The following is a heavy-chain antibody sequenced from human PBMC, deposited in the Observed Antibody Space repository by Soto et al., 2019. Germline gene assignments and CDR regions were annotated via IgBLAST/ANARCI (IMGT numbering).Heavy chain of an antibody. J-gene: IGHJ4*02. CDR1: FTFITSA. CDR2: IGTAGDT. D-gene: IGHD3-10*01. CDR3: ARGITMVQGVIIDYFDY. V-gene: IGHV3-13*04. Sequence: FTFITSATRRERQATGKGLEWVSAIGTAGDTYYPGSVKGRFTISRENAKNSLYLQMNSLRAGDTAVYYCARGITMVQGVIIDYFDYWGQGT.